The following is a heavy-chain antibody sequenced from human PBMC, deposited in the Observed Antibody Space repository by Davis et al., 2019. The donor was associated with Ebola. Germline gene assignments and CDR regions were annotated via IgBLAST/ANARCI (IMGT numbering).Heavy chain of an antibody. D-gene: IGHD4-17*01. CDR2: FDPEDGET. CDR3: AGLPYGAREFQH. Sequence: AASVKVSCKVSGYTLTELSMHWVRQAPGKGLEWMGGFDPEDGETIYAQKFQGRVTMTEDTSTDTAYMELSSLRSEDTAVYYCAGLPYGAREFQHWGQGTLVTVSS. J-gene: IGHJ1*01. V-gene: IGHV1-24*01. CDR1: GYTLTELS.